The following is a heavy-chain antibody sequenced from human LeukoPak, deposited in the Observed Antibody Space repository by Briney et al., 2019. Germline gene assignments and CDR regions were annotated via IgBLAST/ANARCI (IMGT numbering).Heavy chain of an antibody. CDR1: GFTFSSCS. D-gene: IGHD2-21*01. J-gene: IGHJ6*02. CDR3: ARAGIAGVLNYYGMDV. V-gene: IGHV3-21*01. Sequence: PGGSLRLSCAASGFTFSSCSMNWVRQAPGKGLEWVSSISSSSSYIYYADSVKGRFTISRDNAKNSLYLQMNSLRAEDTAVYYCARAGIAGVLNYYGMDVWGQGTTVTVSS. CDR2: ISSSSSYI.